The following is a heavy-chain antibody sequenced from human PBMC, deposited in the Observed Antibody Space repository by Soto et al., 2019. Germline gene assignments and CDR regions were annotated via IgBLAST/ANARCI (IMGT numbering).Heavy chain of an antibody. Sequence: GGSLRLSCAASGFTFSSYGMHWVRQAPGKGLEWVAVISYDGSNKYYADSVKGRFTISRDNSKNTLYLQMNSLRAEDTAVYYCAKGPAIVLVPAAMNYYYGMAVWGQGTTVTVSS. CDR3: AKGPAIVLVPAAMNYYYGMAV. J-gene: IGHJ6*02. D-gene: IGHD2-2*01. V-gene: IGHV3-30*18. CDR1: GFTFSSYG. CDR2: ISYDGSNK.